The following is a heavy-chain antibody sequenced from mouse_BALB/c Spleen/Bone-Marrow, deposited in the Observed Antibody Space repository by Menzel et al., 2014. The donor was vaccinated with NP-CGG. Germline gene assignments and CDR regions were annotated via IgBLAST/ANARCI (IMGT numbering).Heavy chain of an antibody. V-gene: IGHV1-14*01. CDR3: AREGWLLRFDY. CDR1: GYTFTAYV. J-gene: IGHJ2*01. Sequence: EVQLQQSGPELVKPGASVKMSCKASGYTFTAYVMRWVKRKPGQGLEWIGYINPYNDGTNYIEKFKGKATLTSDIPSSTAYMELSSLTSEDSAVYYCAREGWLLRFDYWGQGTTLTVSS. CDR2: INPYNDGT. D-gene: IGHD2-3*01.